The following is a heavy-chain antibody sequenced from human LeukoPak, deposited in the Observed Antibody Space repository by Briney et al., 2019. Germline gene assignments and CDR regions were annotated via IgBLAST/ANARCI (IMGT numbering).Heavy chain of an antibody. CDR1: GFTFGDYC. V-gene: IGHV3-49*04. CDR2: IRSKAYGGTT. CDR3: ARRGYYYGSGSPTPHYFYYYMDV. Sequence: SGGSLRLSCTASGFTFGDYCMSWVRQAPGKGLEWVGFIRSKAYGGTTEYAASVKGRFTISREDSKSIAYLQMNSLKTEDTAVYYCARRGYYYGSGSPTPHYFYYYMDVWGKGTTVTISS. D-gene: IGHD3-10*01. J-gene: IGHJ6*03.